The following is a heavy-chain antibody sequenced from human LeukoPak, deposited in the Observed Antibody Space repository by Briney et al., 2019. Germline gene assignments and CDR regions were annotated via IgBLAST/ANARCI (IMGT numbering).Heavy chain of an antibody. Sequence: SETLSLTCTVSGGSFSTYYWSWIRQSPEKGLEWIGYIYYTGSTNYNPSLRSRVTISVDTSKNQFSLKLSSVTAADTAVYYCARSRSYYDSSGFDYWGQGTLVTVSS. V-gene: IGHV4-59*01. CDR2: IYYTGST. D-gene: IGHD3-22*01. CDR3: ARSRSYYDSSGFDY. CDR1: GGSFSTYY. J-gene: IGHJ4*02.